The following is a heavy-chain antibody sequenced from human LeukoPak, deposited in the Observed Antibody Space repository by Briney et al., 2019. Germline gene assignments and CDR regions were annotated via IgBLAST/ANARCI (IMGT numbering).Heavy chain of an antibody. J-gene: IGHJ4*02. V-gene: IGHV3-11*01. Sequence: PGGSLRLSWAASGFTFSDYYMSWIRQAQGKGLEWVSYISSSGSTIYYADSVKGRFTISRDNAKNSLYLQMNSLRAEDTAVYYCARLDSYGYAVDYWGQGTLVTVSS. CDR1: GFTFSDYY. CDR2: ISSSGSTI. CDR3: ARLDSYGYAVDY. D-gene: IGHD5-18*01.